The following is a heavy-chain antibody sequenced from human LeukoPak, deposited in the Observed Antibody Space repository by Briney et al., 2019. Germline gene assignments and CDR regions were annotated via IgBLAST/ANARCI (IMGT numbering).Heavy chain of an antibody. D-gene: IGHD3-22*01. CDR1: GGSISSSSYY. CDR2: IYYSGST. Sequence: SETLSLTCTVSGGSISSSSYYWGWIRQPPGKGLEWIGSIYYSGSTYYNPSLKSRVTISVDPSKNQFSLKLSSVTAADTAVYYCARHKYYYDSSGYYHTEDFQHWGQGTLVTVSS. J-gene: IGHJ1*01. V-gene: IGHV4-39*01. CDR3: ARHKYYYDSSGYYHTEDFQH.